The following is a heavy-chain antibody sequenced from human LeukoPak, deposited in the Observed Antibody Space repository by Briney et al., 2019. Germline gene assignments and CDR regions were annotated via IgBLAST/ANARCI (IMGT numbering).Heavy chain of an antibody. CDR1: GGSISSYY. CDR2: IYYSGST. D-gene: IGHD3-9*01. J-gene: IGHJ4*02. Sequence: SETLSLTCTVSGGSISSYYWSWIRQPPGKGLEWIGYIYYSGSTNYNPSLKSRVTISVDTSKNQFSLKLSSVTAADTAVYYCARARYYDILTGYYTSSSFDYWGQGTLVTVSS. V-gene: IGHV4-59*01. CDR3: ARARYYDILTGYYTSSSFDY.